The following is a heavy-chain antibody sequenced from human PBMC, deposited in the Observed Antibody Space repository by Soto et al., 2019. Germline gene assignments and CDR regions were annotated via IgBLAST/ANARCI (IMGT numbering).Heavy chain of an antibody. CDR2: IYYSGST. V-gene: IGHV4-31*03. CDR1: GGSISSGGYY. J-gene: IGHJ6*02. D-gene: IGHD6-19*01. Sequence: SETLSLTCTVSGGSISSGGYYWSWIRQHPGKGLEWIGYIYYSGSTYYNPSLKSRVTISVDTSKNQFSLKLSSVTAADTAVYYCARAVEDYYYGMDVWGQGTTVTVS. CDR3: ARAVEDYYYGMDV.